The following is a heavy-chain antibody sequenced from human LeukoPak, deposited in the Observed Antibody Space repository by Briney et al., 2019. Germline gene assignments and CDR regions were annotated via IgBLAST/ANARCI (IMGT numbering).Heavy chain of an antibody. D-gene: IGHD5-24*01. CDR2: IRASGYPM. Sequence: GGSLRLSCSASGLTFSAYYVSWIRQAPGKGLEWASYIRASGYPMYYADSVRGRFTISRVNSPNSLYLQMNSLRAEDTAVYYCARVGPPEAGRGYWYFGLWGRGTLVTVSS. V-gene: IGHV3-11*01. J-gene: IGHJ2*01. CDR1: GLTFSAYY. CDR3: ARVGPPEAGRGYWYFGL.